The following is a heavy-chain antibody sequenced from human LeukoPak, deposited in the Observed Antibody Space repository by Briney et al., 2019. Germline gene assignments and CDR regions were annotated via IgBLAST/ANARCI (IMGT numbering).Heavy chain of an antibody. CDR2: IYYSGST. Sequence: SETLSLTCTVSGGSISSYYWSWTRQPPGKGLEWIGYIYYSGSTNYNPSLKSRVTISVDTSKNQFSLKLSSVTAADTAVYYCARTIFDAFDIWGQGTMVTVSS. V-gene: IGHV4-59*01. J-gene: IGHJ3*02. D-gene: IGHD3-9*01. CDR3: ARTIFDAFDI. CDR1: GGSISSYY.